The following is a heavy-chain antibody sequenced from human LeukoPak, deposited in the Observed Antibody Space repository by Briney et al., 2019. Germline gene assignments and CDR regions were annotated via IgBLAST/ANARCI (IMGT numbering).Heavy chain of an antibody. CDR3: ARQYITGWQSFDY. CDR2: IYPGDSET. CDR1: GSSFTSSW. Sequence: GESLQISCQPSGSSFTSSWIGWGRQLPGKGLEWMGIIYPGDSETIYSPSFQGQVTISVDKSFSTAYLQWSSLKASDTAMYYCARQYITGWQSFDYWGQGTLVTVSS. D-gene: IGHD6-19*01. J-gene: IGHJ4*02. V-gene: IGHV5-51*01.